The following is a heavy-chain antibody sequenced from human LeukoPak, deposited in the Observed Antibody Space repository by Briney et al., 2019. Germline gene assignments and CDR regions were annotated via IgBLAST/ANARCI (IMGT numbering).Heavy chain of an antibody. CDR3: ASRGGPTYYYDSSGYYSDY. J-gene: IGHJ4*02. D-gene: IGHD3-22*01. CDR1: GFTFSDYY. V-gene: IGHV3-11*01. CDR2: ISSSGSTI. Sequence: GGSLRLSCAASGFTFSDYYMSWIRQAPGKGLEWVSYISSSGSTIYYADSVKGRFTISRDNAKNSLYLQMNSLRAEDTAVYYCASRGGPTYYYDSSGYYSDYWGQGTLVNVSS.